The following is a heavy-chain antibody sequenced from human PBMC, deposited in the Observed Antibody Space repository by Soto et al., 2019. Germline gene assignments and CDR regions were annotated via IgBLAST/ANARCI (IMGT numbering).Heavy chain of an antibody. CDR1: GFTFNTYG. CDR3: AKVSDRHYAMDV. V-gene: IGHV3-30*18. J-gene: IGHJ6*02. CDR2: IAYDGTNK. Sequence: GSLRLSCAASGFTFNTYGMHWVRQAPGEGLEWVAVIAYDGTNKYYRDSVKGRFTVSRDNSKNTLYLLMNSLRPEDTAVYYCAKVSDRHYAMDVWGQGTTVTVSS.